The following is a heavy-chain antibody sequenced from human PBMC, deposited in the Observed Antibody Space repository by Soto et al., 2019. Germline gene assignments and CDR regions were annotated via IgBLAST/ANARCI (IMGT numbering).Heavy chain of an antibody. D-gene: IGHD2-15*01. Sequence: VQLVESGGGLVQPGGSLRLSCTASGFIVSNTYVNWVRQAPGKGLEWVSVISNRGDTHYADSMRGRFSLSRDISDNTLHLQMNNLRVEDTAVYYCAREPRYCRGGSCSITGDAYDIWGQGTMVTVSS. CDR2: ISNRGDT. V-gene: IGHV3-66*01. CDR1: GFIVSNTY. J-gene: IGHJ3*02. CDR3: AREPRYCRGGSCSITGDAYDI.